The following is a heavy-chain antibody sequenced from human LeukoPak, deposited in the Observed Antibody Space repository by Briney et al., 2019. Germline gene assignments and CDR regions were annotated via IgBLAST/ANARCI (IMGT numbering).Heavy chain of an antibody. CDR3: ARGITMVRVGIITFAWCFDL. CDR1: GYTFTGYY. J-gene: IGHJ2*01. CDR2: INPNSGGT. Sequence: ASVKVSCKASGYTFTGYYMHWVRQAPGQGLEWMGWINPNSGGTNYAQKFQGRVTMTRDTSISTAYMELSRLRSDDTAVYYCARGITMVRVGIITFAWCFDLWGRGTLVTVYS. D-gene: IGHD3-10*01. V-gene: IGHV1-2*02.